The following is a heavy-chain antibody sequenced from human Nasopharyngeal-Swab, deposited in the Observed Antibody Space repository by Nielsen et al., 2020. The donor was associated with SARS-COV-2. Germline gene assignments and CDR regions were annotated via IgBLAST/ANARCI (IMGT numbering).Heavy chain of an antibody. D-gene: IGHD6-6*01. CDR1: GGSISHYY. J-gene: IGHJ6*03. CDR2: IYYSGST. V-gene: IGHV4-59*01. Sequence: GSLRLSCTVSGGSISHYYWSWIRLPPGKGLEWIGYIYYSGSTNYNPSLKSRVTISVDTSKNQFSLKLSSVTAADTAVYYCARLQYYMDVWGKGTTVTVPS. CDR3: ARLQYYMDV.